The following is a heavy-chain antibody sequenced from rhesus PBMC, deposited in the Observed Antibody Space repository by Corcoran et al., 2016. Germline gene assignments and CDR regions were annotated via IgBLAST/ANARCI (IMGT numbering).Heavy chain of an antibody. D-gene: IGHD3-28*01. Sequence: QVQLQESGPGLVKPSETLSLTCAVSGAFVHSYSWSWVRPPPGKGLEWVGRVFGDGGSTSYNPSLTSRVTISRDTSKNQFSLKLNSVTAADTAVYYCGRGRVVNDRGLDSWGQGVLVTVSS. J-gene: IGHJ4*01. CDR2: VFGDGGST. CDR1: GAFVHSYS. V-gene: IGHV4-147*01. CDR3: GRGRVVNDRGLDS.